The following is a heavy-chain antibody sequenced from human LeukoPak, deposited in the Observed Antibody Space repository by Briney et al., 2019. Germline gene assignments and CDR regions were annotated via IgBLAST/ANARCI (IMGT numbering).Heavy chain of an antibody. CDR1: GYTFTSYG. CDR2: MNPNSGNT. J-gene: IGHJ4*02. Sequence: GASVKVSCKASGYTFTSYGISWVRQAPGQGLEWMGWMNPNSGNTGYAQKFQGRVTMTRNTSISTAYMELSSLRSEDTAVYYCARVANWNDPDYWGQGTLVTVSS. D-gene: IGHD1-1*01. CDR3: ARVANWNDPDY. V-gene: IGHV1-8*02.